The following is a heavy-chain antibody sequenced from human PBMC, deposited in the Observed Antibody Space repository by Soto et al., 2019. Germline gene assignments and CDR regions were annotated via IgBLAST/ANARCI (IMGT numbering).Heavy chain of an antibody. CDR3: XXXXXXXXXXXXX. Sequence: QVQLQESGPGLVKPSQTLSLTCTVSGGSISSGGYYWSWIRQHPGKGLEWIGYIYYSGSTYYNPSLKSRVTXXVXPSXNQXXXXXXXXXXXXXXXXXXXXXXXXXXXXXXXGQGTLVTVSS. CDR2: IYYSGST. V-gene: IGHV4-31*03. J-gene: IGHJ4*02. CDR1: GGSISSGGYY.